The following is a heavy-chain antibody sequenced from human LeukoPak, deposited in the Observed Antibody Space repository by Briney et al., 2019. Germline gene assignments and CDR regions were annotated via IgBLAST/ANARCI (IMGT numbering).Heavy chain of an antibody. D-gene: IGHD3-3*01. Sequence: SETLSLTCSVSGGSISSYYWNWIRQPLGKGLEWIGYIYYSGSTNYNPSLKSRVTISVDTSKNQFSLKLSSVTAADTAVYYCARGRLYYDFWSGYYFDYWGQGTLVTVSS. CDR1: GGSISSYY. V-gene: IGHV4-59*01. CDR3: ARGRLYYDFWSGYYFDY. CDR2: IYYSGST. J-gene: IGHJ4*02.